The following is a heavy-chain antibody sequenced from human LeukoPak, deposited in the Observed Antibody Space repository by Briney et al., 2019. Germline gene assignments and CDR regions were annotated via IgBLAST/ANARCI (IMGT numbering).Heavy chain of an antibody. D-gene: IGHD3-3*01. CDR1: GGTFSSYA. Sequence: ASVKVSCKASGGTFSSYAINGVRQAPGQGLEWMGRINPNSGGTNYAQKFQGRVTMTRDTSISTAYMELSRLRSDDTAVYYCARDGGYDFWSGYCDYWAQGTLVTVLS. CDR2: INPNSGGT. J-gene: IGHJ4*02. V-gene: IGHV1-2*06. CDR3: ARDGGYDFWSGYCDY.